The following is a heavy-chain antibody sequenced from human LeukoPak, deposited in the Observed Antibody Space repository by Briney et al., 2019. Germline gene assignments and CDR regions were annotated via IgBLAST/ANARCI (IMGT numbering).Heavy chain of an antibody. CDR2: IDPSDSYA. V-gene: IGHV5-10-1*01. CDR1: GYSFTSCW. CDR3: ARQGHNFFDY. J-gene: IGHJ4*02. Sequence: RGESLKISCKGSGYSFTSCWISWVRQMPGKGVEWMGRIDPSDSYANYSPSFQGHVTISADKSISTAYLQWSTLKASDTAMYYCARQGHNFFDYWGQGTLVTVSS.